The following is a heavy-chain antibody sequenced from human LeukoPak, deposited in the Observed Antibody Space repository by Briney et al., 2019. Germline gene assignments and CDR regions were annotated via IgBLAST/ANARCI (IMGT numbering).Heavy chain of an antibody. CDR3: AKDLLEAAGSGF. D-gene: IGHD3-10*01. Sequence: GGSLRLSCAASGFTFSNYAMSWVRQAPGKGLEWVSAISGCGGSTYYADSVKGRFTISRDNSKNTLYLQMDSLRAEDTAVYYCAKDLLEAAGSGFWGQRTLVTASS. CDR1: GFTFSNYA. V-gene: IGHV3-23*01. CDR2: ISGCGGST. J-gene: IGHJ4*02.